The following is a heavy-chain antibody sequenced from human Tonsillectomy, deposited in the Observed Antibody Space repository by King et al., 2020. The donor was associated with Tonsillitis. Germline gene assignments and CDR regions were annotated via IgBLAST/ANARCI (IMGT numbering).Heavy chain of an antibody. V-gene: IGHV1-69*04. CDR1: GGTFSSYS. Sequence: QLVQSGAEVKKPGSSVKVSCKASGGTFSSYSISWVRQAPGQGLEWMGRIIPILGIANYAQKFQGRVTITADKSTSTAYMELSSLRSEDTAVYYCARDGGVEWSQYFYDGMDVWGQGTTVTVSS. CDR2: IIPILGIA. D-gene: IGHD3-3*01. CDR3: ARDGGVEWSQYFYDGMDV. J-gene: IGHJ6*02.